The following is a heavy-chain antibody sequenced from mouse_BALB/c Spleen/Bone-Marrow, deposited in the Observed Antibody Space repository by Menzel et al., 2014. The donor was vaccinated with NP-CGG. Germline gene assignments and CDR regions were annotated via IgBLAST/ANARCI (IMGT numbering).Heavy chain of an antibody. V-gene: IGHV3-5*02. CDR3: ARYGNYFDY. J-gene: IGHJ2*01. D-gene: IGHD2-1*01. Sequence: EVKLVESGPGLVKPSQTVSLTCTVTGISITTGNYRWSWIRQFPGNKLEWIGYIYYSGTITYNPSLTSRATITRDTSKNQFFLEMNSLTAEDTATYYCARYGNYFDYWGQGTTLTVSS. CDR1: GISITTGNYR. CDR2: IYYSGTI.